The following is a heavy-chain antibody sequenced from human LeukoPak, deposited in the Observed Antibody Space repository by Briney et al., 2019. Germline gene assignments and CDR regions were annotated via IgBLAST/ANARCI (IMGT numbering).Heavy chain of an antibody. D-gene: IGHD6-13*01. CDR2: ISGSSSFI. J-gene: IGHJ6*03. Sequence: GGSLRLSCAASGFTFSSYWMHWVRQAPGEGLEWVSSISGSSSFIYYADSVRGRFTISRDNAKNSLYLQMDSLRAEDTAVYYCARRPIASTDYYYFLDVWGKGTTVTVSS. CDR1: GFTFSSYW. V-gene: IGHV3-21*01. CDR3: ARRPIASTDYYYFLDV.